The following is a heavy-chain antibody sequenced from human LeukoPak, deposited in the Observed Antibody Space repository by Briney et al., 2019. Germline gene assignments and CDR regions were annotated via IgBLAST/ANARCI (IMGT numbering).Heavy chain of an antibody. D-gene: IGHD6-13*01. CDR3: ARPAIAAAGSAFDI. CDR1: GFTFSSYS. CDR2: ITSSSTI. J-gene: IGHJ3*02. Sequence: GGSLRLSCAASGFTFSSYSMNWVRQAPGKGLEWVSYITSSSTIYYADSVKGRFTISRDNAKNSLHLQMNSLRDEDTAVYYCARPAIAAAGSAFDIWGLGTMVTVSS. V-gene: IGHV3-48*02.